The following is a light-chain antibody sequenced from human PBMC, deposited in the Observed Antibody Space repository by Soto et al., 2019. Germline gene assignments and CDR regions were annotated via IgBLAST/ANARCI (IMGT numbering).Light chain of an antibody. J-gene: IGLJ1*01. CDR1: SSDVGSYNL. V-gene: IGLV2-23*01. CDR2: EGS. Sequence: QSVLTQPASVSGSPGQSITISCTGTSSDVGSYNLVSWYQQHPGKASKLMIYEGSKRPSGVSIRFSGSKSGNTASLTISGLQAEDEADYYYCSYAGSSTSVFGTGTKVTVL. CDR3: CSYAGSSTSV.